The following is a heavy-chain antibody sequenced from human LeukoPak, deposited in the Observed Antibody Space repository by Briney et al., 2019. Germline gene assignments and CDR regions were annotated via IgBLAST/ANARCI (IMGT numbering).Heavy chain of an antibody. D-gene: IGHD5-18*01. V-gene: IGHV3-30*18. J-gene: IGHJ4*02. CDR1: GYTFTGYY. Sequence: SCKASGYTFTGYYMHWVRQAPGKGLEWVAVISYDGSNKYYADSVKGRFTISRDNSKNTLYLQMNSLRAEDTAVYYCAKDRTAMVTYFDYWGQGTLVTVSS. CDR3: AKDRTAMVTYFDY. CDR2: ISYDGSNK.